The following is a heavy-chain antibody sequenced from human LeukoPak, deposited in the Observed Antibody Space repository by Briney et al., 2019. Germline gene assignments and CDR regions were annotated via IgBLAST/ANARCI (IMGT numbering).Heavy chain of an antibody. J-gene: IGHJ5*02. D-gene: IGHD6-19*01. V-gene: IGHV3-21*01. Sequence: NPGGSLRLSCGASGFTFSSYSMNWVRQAPGKGLEWVSSISSSSSYIYYADSVKGRFTISRDNAKNSLYLQMNSLRAEDTAVYYCARGGDIAVAGREDWFDPWGQGTLVTVSS. CDR2: ISSSSSYI. CDR1: GFTFSSYS. CDR3: ARGGDIAVAGREDWFDP.